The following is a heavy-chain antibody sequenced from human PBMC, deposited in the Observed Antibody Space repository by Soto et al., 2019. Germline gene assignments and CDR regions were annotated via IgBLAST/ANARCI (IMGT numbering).Heavy chain of an antibody. J-gene: IGHJ6*02. CDR3: ARTDRDFYGLDV. V-gene: IGHV3-13*05. Sequence: EVQLVESGGGLVQPGGSIRLSCEASEFTFRNYDMHWVRQGTGKGLEWVSGISAAGDPDYADSVEGRFTISRENAQNSFFLQMNSLRVGDTAVYYCARTDRDFYGLDVWGQGTMVIVSS. CDR1: EFTFRNYD. CDR2: ISAAGDP.